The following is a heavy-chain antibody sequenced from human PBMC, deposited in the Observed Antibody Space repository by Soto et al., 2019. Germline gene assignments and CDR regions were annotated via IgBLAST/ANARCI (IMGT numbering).Heavy chain of an antibody. Sequence: QVQLQQWGAGLLKPSETLSLTCAVYGGSFSGYDWPWIRQPPGTGLEWIGEINHSGSSNYNPSLKSRVTISVDTSKNQFSLQLTSVTAADTAVYYCARDKITGLFDYWGQGTLVTVSS. J-gene: IGHJ4*02. CDR3: ARDKITGLFDY. CDR2: INHSGSS. CDR1: GGSFSGYD. V-gene: IGHV4-34*01. D-gene: IGHD2-8*02.